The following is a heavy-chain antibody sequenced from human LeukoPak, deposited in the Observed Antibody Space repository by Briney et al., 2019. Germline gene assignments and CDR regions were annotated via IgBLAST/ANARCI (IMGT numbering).Heavy chain of an antibody. D-gene: IGHD3-3*01. CDR1: GASLTRPTYY. CDR3: ARFKSGGFSYFDS. V-gene: IGHV4-61*01. Sequence: SETLSLTCSVSGASLTRPTYYQWSWIRQPPGKGLELIGSIFSTGSATLNPSLKSRVTMSLDTSKSQFSLKLSSVTAEDSAVYYCARFKSGGFSYFDSWGQGTLVAVSS. CDR2: IFSTGSA. J-gene: IGHJ4*02.